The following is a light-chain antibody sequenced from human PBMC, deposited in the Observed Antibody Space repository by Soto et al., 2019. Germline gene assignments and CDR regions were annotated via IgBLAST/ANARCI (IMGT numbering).Light chain of an antibody. J-gene: IGKJ5*01. CDR3: QHFNSYPIT. CDR1: QGLSST. CDR2: NAS. Sequence: AIQLTQSPSSLSASVGERVTITCRASQGLSSTLAWYQQKPGKAPKLLIYNASSLQSGVPSRFSGSGSGTDFTLTISSLQPEDFASYYCQHFNSYPITFGQGTRLEIK. V-gene: IGKV1-13*02.